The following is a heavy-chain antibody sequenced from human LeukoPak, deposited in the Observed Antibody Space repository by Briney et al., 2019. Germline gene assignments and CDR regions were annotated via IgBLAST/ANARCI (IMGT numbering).Heavy chain of an antibody. V-gene: IGHV3-21*01. J-gene: IGHJ4*02. CDR1: GFTFSSYS. CDR2: ISSSSSYI. Sequence: PGGSLRLSCAASGFTFSSYSMNWVRQAPGKGLEWVSSISSSSSYIYYADSVKGRFTISRDNAKNSLYLQMNSLRAEDTAVYYCARDGDRIAVAGHDYWGQGTQVTVSS. D-gene: IGHD6-19*01. CDR3: ARDGDRIAVAGHDY.